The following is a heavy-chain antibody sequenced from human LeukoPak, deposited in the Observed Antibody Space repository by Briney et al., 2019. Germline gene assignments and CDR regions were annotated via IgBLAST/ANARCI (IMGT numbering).Heavy chain of an antibody. CDR3: AKDKGAHDSSGWYWGAFDI. V-gene: IGHV3-33*06. CDR2: IWYDGSNK. D-gene: IGHD6-19*01. J-gene: IGHJ3*02. CDR1: EFSFSSYG. Sequence: GSLRLSCAASEFSFSSYGMHWVRQAPGKGLEWVAVIWYDGSNKYYADSVKGRFTISRDNSKNTLYLQMNSLRAEDTAVYYCAKDKGAHDSSGWYWGAFDIWGQGTMVTVSS.